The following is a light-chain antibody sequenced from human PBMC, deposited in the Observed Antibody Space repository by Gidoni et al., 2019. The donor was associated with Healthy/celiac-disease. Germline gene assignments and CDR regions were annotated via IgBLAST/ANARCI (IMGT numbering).Light chain of an antibody. CDR3: QQPDT. J-gene: IGKJ3*01. V-gene: IGKV1-9*01. Sequence: DIQLTQSPSFLSASVGDRVTITCRASQGISSYLAWYQQKPGKAPKLLIYAASTLQSGVPSRFSGSGSGTEFTLTISSLQPEDFATYYCQQPDTFXPXTKVDIK. CDR1: QGISSY. CDR2: AAS.